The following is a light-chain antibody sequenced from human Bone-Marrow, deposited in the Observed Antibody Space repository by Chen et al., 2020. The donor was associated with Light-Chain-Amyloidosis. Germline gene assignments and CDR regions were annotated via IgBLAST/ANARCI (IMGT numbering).Light chain of an antibody. Sequence: DIVMNQSPDSLAVSLGERATINCKSSQSVLYSSNNKNYLAWFQQKPGQPPKLLISWASTRESGVPDRFSGSASGTDFTLTISSLQAEDVAVYYCQQYLSAPYTFGQGTKLEIK. J-gene: IGKJ2*01. CDR3: QQYLSAPYT. CDR1: QSVLYSSNNKNY. CDR2: WAS. V-gene: IGKV4-1*01.